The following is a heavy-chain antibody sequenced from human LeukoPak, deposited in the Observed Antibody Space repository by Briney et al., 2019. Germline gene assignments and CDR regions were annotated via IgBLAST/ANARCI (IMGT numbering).Heavy chain of an antibody. CDR2: ISPSGNSK. CDR3: VRDFLGESGAGGY. CDR1: TFTFSSYT. V-gene: IGHV3-21*01. Sequence: SGGSLRLSCATSTFTFSSYTMNWVRQAPGKRLEWVSSISPSGNSKYHADSVKGRFTISRDNAENSLYMQMNSLRAEDTGVYYCVRDFLGESGAGGYWGQGTLVTVSS. J-gene: IGHJ4*02. D-gene: IGHD3-10*01.